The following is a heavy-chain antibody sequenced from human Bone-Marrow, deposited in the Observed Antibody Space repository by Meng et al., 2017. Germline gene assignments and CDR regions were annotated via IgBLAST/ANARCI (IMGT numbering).Heavy chain of an antibody. CDR2: ISWNSGSI. D-gene: IGHD6-13*01. Sequence: SLKISCAASGFTFDDYAMHWVRQAPGKGLEWVSGISWNSGSIGYADSVKGRFTISRDNSKNTLYLQMNSLRAEDTAVYYCAKSPYSLYYYYGMDVWGQGTMVTVSS. CDR1: GFTFDDYA. V-gene: IGHV3-9*01. J-gene: IGHJ6*02. CDR3: AKSPYSLYYYYGMDV.